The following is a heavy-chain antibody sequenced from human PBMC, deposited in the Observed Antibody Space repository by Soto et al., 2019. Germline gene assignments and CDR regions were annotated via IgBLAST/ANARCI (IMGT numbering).Heavy chain of an antibody. CDR1: GGSISSGGYY. CDR2: IYYSGST. J-gene: IGHJ4*02. Sequence: SETLSLTCTVSGGSISSGGYYWSWIRQHPGKGLEWIGYIYYSGSTYYNLSLKSRVTISVDTSKNQFSLKLSSVAAADTAVYYCARDHITMVRGVIIVSLFDYWGQGTPVTVSS. D-gene: IGHD3-10*01. V-gene: IGHV4-31*03. CDR3: ARDHITMVRGVIIVSLFDY.